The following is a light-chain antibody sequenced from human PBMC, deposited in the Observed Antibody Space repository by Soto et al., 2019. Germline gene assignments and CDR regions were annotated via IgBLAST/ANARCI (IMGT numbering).Light chain of an antibody. CDR3: QQYGGSPRT. CDR1: QSVTSN. Sequence: EIVLTQSPGTLSLSPGETITLSCRASQSVTSNLAWYQQKPGQAPRLLIYGASSRAAGIPDRFRGSGSGTDFSLTISRLEPEDFAVYYCQQYGGSPRTFGQGTTLEF. CDR2: GAS. J-gene: IGKJ2*02. V-gene: IGKV3-20*01.